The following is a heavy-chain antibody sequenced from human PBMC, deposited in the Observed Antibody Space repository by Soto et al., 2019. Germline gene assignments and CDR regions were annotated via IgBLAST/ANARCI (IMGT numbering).Heavy chain of an antibody. Sequence: ASVKVSCKASGYRFISYGISWVRQAPGQGLEWMGWINGNSEKTNSAQKFQGRVTMTADTSTSTAYMELRSLRSDDTAVYYCARGGYYFDYWGQGTLVTVSS. V-gene: IGHV1-18*01. D-gene: IGHD3-16*01. CDR3: ARGGYYFDY. J-gene: IGHJ4*02. CDR2: INGNSEKT. CDR1: GYRFISYG.